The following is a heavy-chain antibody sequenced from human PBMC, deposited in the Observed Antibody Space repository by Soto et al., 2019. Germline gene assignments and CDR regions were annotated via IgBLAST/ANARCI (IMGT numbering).Heavy chain of an antibody. Sequence: NPSETLSLTCTVSGGSISSSSWSWIRQPPGRGLEWIGYIYNNGRTDYNPSLKSRVTISVDTSKNHFSLKLSSETPADTAVYYCARARFCTSTSCYHYFDFWGQGTLVTVSS. CDR2: IYNNGRT. J-gene: IGHJ4*02. CDR1: GGSISSSS. V-gene: IGHV4-59*01. D-gene: IGHD2-2*01. CDR3: ARARFCTSTSCYHYFDF.